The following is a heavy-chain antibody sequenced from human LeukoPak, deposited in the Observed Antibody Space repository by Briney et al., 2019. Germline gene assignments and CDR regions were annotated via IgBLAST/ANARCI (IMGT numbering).Heavy chain of an antibody. CDR3: ASDQVSGVFDY. J-gene: IGHJ4*02. Sequence: PGGSLRLSCAGSGFIFSDFYINWIRQSPGKGLEWLAYISPDGPYTTYGDSVKGRFVISRDNAKNSVSLQMNSLGVEDTAVYFCASDQVSGVFDYWGQGARVTVS. D-gene: IGHD5/OR15-5a*01. V-gene: IGHV3-11*05. CDR2: ISPDGPYT. CDR1: GFIFSDFY.